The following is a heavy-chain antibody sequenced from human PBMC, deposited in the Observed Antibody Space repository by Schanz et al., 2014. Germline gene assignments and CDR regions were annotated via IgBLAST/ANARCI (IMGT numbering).Heavy chain of an antibody. D-gene: IGHD3-10*01. CDR2: ISGSGAST. Sequence: PGGSLRLSCAASGFIFSDYYMAWIRQAPGKGLEWVSGISGSGASTYYADSVKGRFTISRDNSKNTLYLQMNSLRAEDTAVYYCAKGRFGELSAFDIWGQGTMVTVAS. CDR3: AKGRFGELSAFDI. J-gene: IGHJ3*02. CDR1: GFIFSDYY. V-gene: IGHV3-23*01.